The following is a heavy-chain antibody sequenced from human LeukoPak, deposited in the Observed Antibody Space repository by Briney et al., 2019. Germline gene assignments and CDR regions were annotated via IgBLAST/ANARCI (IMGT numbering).Heavy chain of an antibody. CDR1: GGSISSDY. V-gene: IGHV4-59*01. J-gene: IGHJ4*02. D-gene: IGHD7-27*01. CDR3: ARGANWGSPDY. Sequence: SETLSLTCTVSGGSISSDYWSWIRQSPGKGLEWIGYIYYSGTTSYNPSLKSRVTISLDTSKNQFSLKLSSVTAADTAVYYCARGANWGSPDYWGQGALVTVSS. CDR2: IYYSGTT.